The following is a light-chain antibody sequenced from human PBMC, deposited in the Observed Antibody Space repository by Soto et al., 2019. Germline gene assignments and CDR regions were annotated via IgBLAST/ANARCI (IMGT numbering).Light chain of an antibody. Sequence: SYELTQPPSVSVAPGKTARITCGGNNIGSKSAHWYQQKPGQAPVLVIYYDSDRPSGIPERFSGSNSGNTATLTISRVEAGDEADYYCQVWDSSSALFGGGTKLTVL. CDR2: YDS. CDR1: NIGSKS. V-gene: IGLV3-21*04. J-gene: IGLJ2*01. CDR3: QVWDSSSAL.